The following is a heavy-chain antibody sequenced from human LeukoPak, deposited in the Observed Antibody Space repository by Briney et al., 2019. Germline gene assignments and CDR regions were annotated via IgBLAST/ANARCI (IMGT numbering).Heavy chain of an antibody. Sequence: GSLRLSCAASGFTFSSYAMHWVRQAPGKGLEYVSAISSNGGSTYYANSVKGRFTISRDNSKNTLYLQMGSLRAEDMAVYYCARAVAVFPFDYWGQGTLVTVSS. CDR1: GFTFSSYA. CDR3: ARAVAVFPFDY. V-gene: IGHV3-64*01. D-gene: IGHD6-19*01. J-gene: IGHJ4*02. CDR2: ISSNGGST.